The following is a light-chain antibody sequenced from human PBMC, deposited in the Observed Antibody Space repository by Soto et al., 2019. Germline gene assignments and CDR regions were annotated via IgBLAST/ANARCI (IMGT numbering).Light chain of an antibody. J-gene: IGLJ2*01. CDR3: CSYAGSSTWV. V-gene: IGLV2-23*01. CDR1: SSDVGSYNV. CDR2: EAT. Sequence: QSVLTQPASVSGSPGQSITISCTGSSSDVGSYNVVSWYQHHPGKAPKLIIYEATERPSGISNRFSGSESGNTASLTISGLQAEDEADYYCCSYAGSSTWVFGGGTKLTVL.